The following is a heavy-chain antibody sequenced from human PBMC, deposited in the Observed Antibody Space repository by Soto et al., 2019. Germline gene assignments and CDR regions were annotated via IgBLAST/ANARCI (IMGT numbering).Heavy chain of an antibody. Sequence: SVKVSCKASGGTFSSYAISWVRQAPGQGLEWMGGIIPIFGTANYAQKFQGRVTITADESTSTAYMELSSLRSEAPAVYYCAMSFPQGLTHPNSQKYYYYYGVDVWGQGTTVTVSS. V-gene: IGHV1-69*13. CDR1: GGTFSSYA. D-gene: IGHD7-27*01. CDR3: AMSFPQGLTHPNSQKYYYYYGVDV. CDR2: IIPIFGTA. J-gene: IGHJ6*02.